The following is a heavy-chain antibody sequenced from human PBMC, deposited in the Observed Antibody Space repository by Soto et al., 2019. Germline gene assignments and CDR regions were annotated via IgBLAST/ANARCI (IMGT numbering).Heavy chain of an antibody. V-gene: IGHV3-30*18. CDR3: AKEMFPRTVLDSSSPWGDY. D-gene: IGHD3-22*01. J-gene: IGHJ4*02. CDR2: LSYDGSHE. CDR1: GFTFDDFG. Sequence: QVQLVESGGGVVQPGTSLKLSCAASGFTFDDFGFHWVRQAPGKGLEWVATLSYDGSHEYYADSVKGRFTISRDNSKIKLYLKMNSLKTEDTAMYYWAKEMFPRTVLDSSSPWGDYWGQGTLVTVSS.